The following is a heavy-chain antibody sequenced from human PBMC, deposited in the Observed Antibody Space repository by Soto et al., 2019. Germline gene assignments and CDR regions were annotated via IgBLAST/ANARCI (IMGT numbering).Heavy chain of an antibody. J-gene: IGHJ4*02. Sequence: QVQLQESGPGLVKPSGTLSLTCTVSGGSMTSSNWWNWVRQSPGKGLEWIGEAHHSGRTNYNPSLKSRVTISVDKSKNHFSLKLSSVTAADTAVYYCARSEATGLDHCGQGTLVTVSS. CDR2: AHHSGRT. D-gene: IGHD1-26*01. CDR1: GGSMTSSNW. CDR3: ARSEATGLDH. V-gene: IGHV4-4*02.